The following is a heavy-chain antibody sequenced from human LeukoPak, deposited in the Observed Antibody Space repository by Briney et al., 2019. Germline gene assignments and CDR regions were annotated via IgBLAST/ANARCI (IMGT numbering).Heavy chain of an antibody. D-gene: IGHD3-16*01. CDR3: ARVGVGDWGSVWDH. J-gene: IGHJ4*02. Sequence: GGSLRLSCGASDFTFRTYSMIWARQTPGTGLEWISYISSGGGVTHYAESVKGRFSISRDNAKNSLFLQMNRLKDEDTAVYYCARVGVGDWGSVWDHWGQGVRFTVSS. CDR2: ISSGGGVT. V-gene: IGHV3-48*02. CDR1: DFTFRTYS.